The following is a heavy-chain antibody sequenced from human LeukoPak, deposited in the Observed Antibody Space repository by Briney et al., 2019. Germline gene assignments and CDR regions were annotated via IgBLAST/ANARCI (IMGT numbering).Heavy chain of an antibody. V-gene: IGHV1-3*01. J-gene: IGHJ4*02. CDR3: ARDSALIVVVTNFDY. D-gene: IGHD3-22*01. CDR1: GYTFTSYA. Sequence: ASVKVSCKASGYTFTSYAMHWVRQAPGQRLEWMGWINAGNGNTKYSQKFQGRVTITRDTSASTAYMELSSLRSEDTAVYYCARDSALIVVVTNFDYWGQGTLVTVSS. CDR2: INAGNGNT.